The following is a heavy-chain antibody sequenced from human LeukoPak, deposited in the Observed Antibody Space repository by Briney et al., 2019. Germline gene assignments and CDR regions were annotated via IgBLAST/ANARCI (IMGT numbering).Heavy chain of an antibody. V-gene: IGHV3-48*02. J-gene: IGHJ6*02. CDR3: ARANGMDV. CDR1: GFTFSDFG. CDR2: ISSTSSTI. Sequence: GGSLRLSCAASGFTFSDFGMNWVRQAPGKGLEWVSYISSTSSTIYYADSVRGRFTISRDNAKNSLYLQMSSLRDDDTALYYCARANGMDVWGQGTTVTVSS.